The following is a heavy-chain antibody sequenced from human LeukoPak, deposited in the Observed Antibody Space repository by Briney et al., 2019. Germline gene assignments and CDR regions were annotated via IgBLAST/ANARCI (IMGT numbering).Heavy chain of an antibody. CDR3: ASGVQTYYDFWSGYYRGTDYYYYMDV. D-gene: IGHD3-3*01. Sequence: SETLSLTCSVSGGSISDTSYYWGWIRQPPGKGLEWIGHIFFRGSTYYNPSLQSRLALSVDTSKNRLSLKLSSVTAADTAVYYCASGVQTYYDFWSGYYRGTDYYYYMDVWGKGTTVTVSS. CDR2: IFFRGST. J-gene: IGHJ6*03. V-gene: IGHV4-39*07. CDR1: GGSISDTSYY.